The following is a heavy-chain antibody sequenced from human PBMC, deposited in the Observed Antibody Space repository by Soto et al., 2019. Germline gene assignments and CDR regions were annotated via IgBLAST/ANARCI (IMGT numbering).Heavy chain of an antibody. Sequence: GGSLRLSCTASGFTFGDYAMSWFRQAPGKGLEWVGFIRSKAYGGTTEYAASVKGRFTISRDDSKSIAYLQMNSLKTEDTAVYYCTSLPNWNYGLDYYGMDVWGQGTTVTVSS. CDR2: IRSKAYGGTT. J-gene: IGHJ6*02. CDR1: GFTFGDYA. CDR3: TSLPNWNYGLDYYGMDV. V-gene: IGHV3-49*03. D-gene: IGHD1-7*01.